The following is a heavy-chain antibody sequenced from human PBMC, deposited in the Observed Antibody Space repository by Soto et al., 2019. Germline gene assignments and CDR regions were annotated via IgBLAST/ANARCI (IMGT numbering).Heavy chain of an antibody. CDR2: ISDSGTT. Sequence: EVQLLDSGGGLVQPGGSLRLSCAASGFTFRTYAMSWVRQAPGKGLEWVSTISDSGTTYYANSVKGRFTISRDNARNTLDLKMNSLRVEDTAVFYCAKGGEGSCSRTSCLYFSDSWGQGTLVTVS. J-gene: IGHJ5*02. CDR1: GFTFRTYA. D-gene: IGHD2-2*01. V-gene: IGHV3-23*01. CDR3: AKGGEGSCSRTSCLYFSDS.